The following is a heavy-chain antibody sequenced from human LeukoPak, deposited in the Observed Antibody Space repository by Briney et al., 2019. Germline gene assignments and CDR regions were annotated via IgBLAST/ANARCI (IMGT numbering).Heavy chain of an antibody. D-gene: IGHD1-1*01. CDR3: ARDGDRTVDFDY. V-gene: IGHV3-74*01. CDR2: TNSDGSSI. CDR1: GVTFIIYC. Sequence: PVGCLRLSCAAPGVTFIIYCVHSVRHAPGRRLGWGSPTNSDGSSIIYADSVKGGFTISRDNTRNTLCMQIYTLRAEDTAVYYFARDGDRTVDFDYWGQGNLV. J-gene: IGHJ4*02.